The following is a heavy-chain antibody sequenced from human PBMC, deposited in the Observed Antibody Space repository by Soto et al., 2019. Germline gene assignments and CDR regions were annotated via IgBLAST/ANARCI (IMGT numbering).Heavy chain of an antibody. Sequence: QVQLQESGPGLVKPSQTLSLTCSVSGDSIRGGGHYWNWIRQFPGKGLEWIGYVYHSGSTHYNPSLRGRLPISIDTSKIQFSLRLISVTAEDTALYYCARDTGLAPTVWGYWGHGTQVTVSS. CDR1: GDSIRGGGHY. CDR2: VYHSGST. V-gene: IGHV4-31*03. D-gene: IGHD7-27*01. CDR3: ARDTGLAPTVWGY. J-gene: IGHJ4*03.